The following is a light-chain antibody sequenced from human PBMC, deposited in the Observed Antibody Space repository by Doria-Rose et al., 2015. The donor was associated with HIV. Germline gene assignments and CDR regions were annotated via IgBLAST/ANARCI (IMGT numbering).Light chain of an antibody. J-gene: IGKJ3*01. Sequence: DIRVTQSPESLGMSLGERATLNCKSNQSLLYTSKNYLAWYQQQPGQPPILLIYCASTRPYGVPVPFSGSGSGTDFTLTISSLEAEDVAVYYCQQYYGTPSFGPGTTVDIK. CDR2: CAS. CDR1: QSLLYTSKNY. V-gene: IGKV4-1*01. CDR3: QQYYGTPS.